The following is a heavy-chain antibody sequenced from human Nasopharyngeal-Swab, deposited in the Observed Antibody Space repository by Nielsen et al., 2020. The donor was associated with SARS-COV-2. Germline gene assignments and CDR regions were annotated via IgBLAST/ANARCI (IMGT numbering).Heavy chain of an antibody. D-gene: IGHD3-22*01. CDR1: GYTFTGYY. CDR2: INPNSGGT. CDR3: ARENYYDSSGLDY. J-gene: IGHJ4*02. V-gene: IGHV1-2*02. Sequence: ASVKVSCKASGYTFTGYYMHWVRQAPGQGLKWMGWINPNSGGTNYAQKFQGRVTMTRDTSISTAYMELSRLRSDDTAVYYCARENYYDSSGLDYWGQGTLVTVSS.